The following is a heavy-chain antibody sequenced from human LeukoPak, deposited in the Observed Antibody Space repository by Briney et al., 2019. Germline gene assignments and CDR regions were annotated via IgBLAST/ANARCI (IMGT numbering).Heavy chain of an antibody. CDR2: KFYTGST. CDR3: ARYCSTTTGYSPWFAP. V-gene: IGHV4-59*08. J-gene: IGHJ5*02. D-gene: IGHD2-2*01. CDR1: GGSISNYY. Sequence: KPSETLSPTCTASGGSISNYYLSWIRPTPGKGLELIGYKFYTGSTNYNPSLKSRVTIAVDTARNQFSLKLSTVTAPDTAVYYCARYCSTTTGYSPWFAPWGQGTLVTVSS.